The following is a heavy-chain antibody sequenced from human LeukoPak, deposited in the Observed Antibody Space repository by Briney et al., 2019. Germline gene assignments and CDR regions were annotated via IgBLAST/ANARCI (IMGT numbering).Heavy chain of an antibody. CDR3: ARDPNGDYIGTFDM. D-gene: IGHD4-17*01. J-gene: IGHJ3*02. CDR2: ISGSGGST. CDR1: GFTVSSNY. Sequence: PGGSLRLSCAASGFTVSSNYMSWVRQAPGKGLEWVSVISGSGGSTYYADSVKGRFTISRDNSKNTLYLQMNSLRVEDTAVYFCARDPNGDYIGTFDMWGRGTMVSVSS. V-gene: IGHV3-53*01.